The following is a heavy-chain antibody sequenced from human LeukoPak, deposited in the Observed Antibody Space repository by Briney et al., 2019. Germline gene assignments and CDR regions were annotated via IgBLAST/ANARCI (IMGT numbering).Heavy chain of an antibody. CDR3: ARIQISVTTSYYYYYMDV. D-gene: IGHD4-11*01. Sequence: ASVKVSCKASGYTFTGYYMHWVRQAPGQGLEWMGWINPNSGGTNYAQKFQGRVTMTRDTSISTAYMELSRLRSDDTAVYYCARIQISVTTSYYYYYMDVWGKGTTVTVSS. CDR1: GYTFTGYY. J-gene: IGHJ6*03. V-gene: IGHV1-2*02. CDR2: INPNSGGT.